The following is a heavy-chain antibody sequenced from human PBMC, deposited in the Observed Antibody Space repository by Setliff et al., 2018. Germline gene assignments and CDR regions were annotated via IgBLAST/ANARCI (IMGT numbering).Heavy chain of an antibody. Sequence: SETLSLTCSVSGGSISSYYWSWVRQPPGKGLEWIGYIYTRGSTNYNPSLQSRVTISVDTAKKQFSLKLNSVTAADTAIYYCARGGGRIRQLGATGVHTFDIWGQGTMVTVSS. D-gene: IGHD1-1*01. V-gene: IGHV4-4*08. CDR1: GGSISSYY. J-gene: IGHJ3*02. CDR3: ARGGGRIRQLGATGVHTFDI. CDR2: IYTRGST.